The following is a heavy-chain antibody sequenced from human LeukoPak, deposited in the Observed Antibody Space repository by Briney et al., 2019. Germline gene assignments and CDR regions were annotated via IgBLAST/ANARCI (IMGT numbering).Heavy chain of an antibody. J-gene: IGHJ4*02. D-gene: IGHD2-15*01. Sequence: GGSLRLSCAASGFTFDDYAMHWVRQAPGKGLEWVSGISWNSGRIGYADSVKGRFTISRDNAKNSLYLQMNTLRAEDTALYYCAKVLPKYCSGGTCYSYPNFDYWGQGTLVTVSS. CDR3: AKVLPKYCSGGTCYSYPNFDY. CDR2: ISWNSGRI. CDR1: GFTFDDYA. V-gene: IGHV3-9*01.